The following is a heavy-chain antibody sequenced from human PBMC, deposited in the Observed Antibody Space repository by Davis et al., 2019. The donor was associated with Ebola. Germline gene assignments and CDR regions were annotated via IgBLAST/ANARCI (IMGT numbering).Heavy chain of an antibody. CDR2: INHSGST. Sequence: SQTLSLTCAVYGGSFRGYYCSWIRQPPGKGLEWIGEINHSGSTNYNPSLKSRVTISVDTSKNQFSLKLSSVTAADTAVYYCARERPYCGGDCEIFYYYYMDVWGKGTTVTVSS. J-gene: IGHJ6*03. V-gene: IGHV4-34*09. D-gene: IGHD2-21*01. CDR3: ARERPYCGGDCEIFYYYYMDV. CDR1: GGSFRGYY.